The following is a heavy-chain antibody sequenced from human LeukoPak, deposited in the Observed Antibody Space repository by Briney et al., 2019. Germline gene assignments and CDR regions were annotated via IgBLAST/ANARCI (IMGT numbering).Heavy chain of an antibody. CDR1: GFTFSSYA. Sequence: GGSLRLSCAASGFTFSSYAMHWVRQAPGKGLEWVAVISYDGSNKYYADSVKGRFTISRDNSKNTLYLQMNSLRAEDTSVYYCARPIAVAGDYWGQGTLVTVSS. J-gene: IGHJ4*02. CDR2: ISYDGSNK. D-gene: IGHD6-19*01. CDR3: ARPIAVAGDY. V-gene: IGHV3-30-3*01.